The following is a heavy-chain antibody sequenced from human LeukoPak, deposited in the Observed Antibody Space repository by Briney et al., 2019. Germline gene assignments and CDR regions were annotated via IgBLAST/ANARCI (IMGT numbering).Heavy chain of an antibody. CDR1: GFTFSSYA. CDR2: ISGSGGST. D-gene: IGHD4-17*01. CDR3: AKDLKYYGDYLWDY. V-gene: IGHV3-23*01. Sequence: GGSLRLSCAASGFTFSSYAMSWVRQAPGKGLEWVSAISGSGGSTYYADSVKGRFTISRDNSKNTLYLQMNSLRAEDTAVYYCAKDLKYYGDYLWDYWGQGTLVTASS. J-gene: IGHJ4*02.